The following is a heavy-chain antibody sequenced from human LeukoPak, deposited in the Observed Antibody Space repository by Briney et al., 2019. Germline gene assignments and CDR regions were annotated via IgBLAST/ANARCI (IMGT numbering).Heavy chain of an antibody. Sequence: GGSLRLSCAASGFTFSSYAMSWVRQAPGKGLEWVAVISYDGSNKYYADSVKGRFTISRDNSKNTLYLQMNSLRAEDTAVYYCAKVRSGSANWALRIFDNWGQGTLVTVSS. J-gene: IGHJ4*02. CDR2: ISYDGSNK. D-gene: IGHD1-1*01. CDR3: AKVRSGSANWALRIFDN. CDR1: GFTFSSYA. V-gene: IGHV3-30-3*01.